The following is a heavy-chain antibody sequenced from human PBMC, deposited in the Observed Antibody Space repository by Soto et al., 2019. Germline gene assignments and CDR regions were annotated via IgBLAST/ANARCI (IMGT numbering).Heavy chain of an antibody. CDR3: SREVQPVFRREYDY. CDR1: GFTFISHT. V-gene: IGHV3-21*04. J-gene: IGHJ4*02. CDR2: ISGSGSP. Sequence: EVQLVESGGGLVKPGGSLRLSCAVSGFTFISHTLNWVRQAPGKGLEWVSSISGSGSPYYADSVKGRFTISRDNAQNSLYLQMSSLSGEYTAVYYCSREVQPVFRREYDYWGQGTMVTVSS.